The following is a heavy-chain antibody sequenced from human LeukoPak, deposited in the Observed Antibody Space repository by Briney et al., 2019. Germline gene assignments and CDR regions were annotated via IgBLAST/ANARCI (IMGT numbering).Heavy chain of an antibody. J-gene: IGHJ5*02. CDR3: ARSGSFSDWFDP. CDR1: GGSISSYY. CDR2: IYTSGST. Sequence: AETLTLTCTVSGGSISSYYWSWIRQPAGKGLEWIGRIYTSGSTNYNPSLKGRVTMSVDTSKNQFSLKLSSVTAADPAVYYCARSGSFSDWFDPWGHGTLVTVSS. V-gene: IGHV4-4*07. D-gene: IGHD1-26*01.